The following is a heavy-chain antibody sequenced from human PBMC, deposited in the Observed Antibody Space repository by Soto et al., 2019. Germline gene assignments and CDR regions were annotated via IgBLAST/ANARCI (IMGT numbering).Heavy chain of an antibody. V-gene: IGHV3-53*02. Sequence: EVQLVETGGGFIQPAMSLRLSCAASGFSVSNNYMSWVRQAPGKGLEWVSIIHAGGSTYYAASMKGRFTISRDNSKNTVYLQLNGPRDENTAMYYCASLAVAEGFAPGGQGTLVSVSS. J-gene: IGHJ5*02. CDR1: GFSVSNNY. CDR3: ASLAVAEGFAP. CDR2: IHAGGST. D-gene: IGHD6-19*01.